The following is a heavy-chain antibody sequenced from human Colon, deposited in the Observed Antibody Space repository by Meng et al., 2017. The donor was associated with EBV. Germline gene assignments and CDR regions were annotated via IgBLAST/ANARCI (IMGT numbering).Heavy chain of an antibody. Sequence: QGQRQGSGPGLVNPPQTLSLTCTGSGGSISRGGYYWSWIRQSPGKGLEWIGYIYYNGKSYYNPSLKSRVAISVDPSKNQFSLQMTYLTAADTAVYYCARDSGEYRELSESYGMDVWGQGTTVTVSS. CDR2: IYYNGKS. CDR3: ARDSGEYRELSESYGMDV. J-gene: IGHJ6*02. D-gene: IGHD1-26*01. CDR1: GGSISRGGYY. V-gene: IGHV4-30-4*01.